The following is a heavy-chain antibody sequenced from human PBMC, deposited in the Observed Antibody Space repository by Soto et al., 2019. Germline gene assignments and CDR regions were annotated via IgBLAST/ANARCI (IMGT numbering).Heavy chain of an antibody. V-gene: IGHV3-43*01. CDR3: AKGTRGNSPELDF. CDR2: ISWDGDSA. CDR1: EFTFSYYY. D-gene: IGHD1-1*01. J-gene: IGHJ4*02. Sequence: GSLRLSCAASEFTFSYYYMSWIRQAPGKGLEWVSLISWDGDSAYYADSVRGRFTISRDNSKNSLFLQMNNVRAEDAALYFCAKGTRGNSPELDFWGQGTLVTVSS.